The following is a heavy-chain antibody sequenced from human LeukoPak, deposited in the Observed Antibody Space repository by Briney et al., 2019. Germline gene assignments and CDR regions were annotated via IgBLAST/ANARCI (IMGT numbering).Heavy chain of an antibody. CDR3: AARRYDFWSGYFYD. CDR1: GGTFSRYG. V-gene: IGHV1-69*05. D-gene: IGHD3-3*01. Sequence: SVKVSCKASGGTFSRYGTSWVRQAPGQGLEWMGGITPVYRTTNYAQKFQGRVTITTDESTSTVYLELSSLRFEDTAVYYCAARRYDFWSGYFYDWGQGTLVTVSS. CDR2: ITPVYRTT. J-gene: IGHJ4*02.